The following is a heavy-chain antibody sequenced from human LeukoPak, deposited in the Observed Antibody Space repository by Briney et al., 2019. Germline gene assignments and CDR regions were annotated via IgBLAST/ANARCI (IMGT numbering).Heavy chain of an antibody. J-gene: IGHJ4*02. CDR2: IRYDGSNK. CDR3: ASELLWFGELFY. Sequence: PGGSLRLSCAASGFTFSSYGMHWVRQAPGKGLEWVAFIRYDGSNKYYADSVKGRFTISRDNSKNTLHLQMNSLRAEETAVYYCASELLWFGELFYWGQGTLVTVSS. D-gene: IGHD3-10*01. V-gene: IGHV3-30*02. CDR1: GFTFSSYG.